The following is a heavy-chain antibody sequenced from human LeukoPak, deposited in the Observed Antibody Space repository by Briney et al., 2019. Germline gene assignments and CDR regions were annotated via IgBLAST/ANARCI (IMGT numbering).Heavy chain of an antibody. CDR3: ARLGPWRCSGGSCYSYYYYMDV. CDR1: GYTFTSYY. J-gene: IGHJ6*03. D-gene: IGHD2-15*01. CDR2: INPSGGST. V-gene: IGHV1-46*01. Sequence: GASVKVSCKASGYTFTSYYMHWVRQAPGQGLEWMGIINPSGGSTSYAQKFQGRVTMTRDTSTSTVYMELSSLRSEDTAVYYCARLGPWRCSGGSCYSYYYYMDVWGKGTTVTVSS.